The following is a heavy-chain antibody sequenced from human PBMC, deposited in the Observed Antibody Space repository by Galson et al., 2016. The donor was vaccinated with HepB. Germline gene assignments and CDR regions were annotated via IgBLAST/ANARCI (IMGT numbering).Heavy chain of an antibody. Sequence: SLRLSCAASGFTLSSYAMHWVRQAPGKGLEWVSSSSGTGSTTYHAESVKGRFTISRDNSKNTLYLQMTSLRGEDTAIYYCARDGYNHVALDSWGQGTPVTVSS. V-gene: IGHV3-23*01. J-gene: IGHJ4*02. D-gene: IGHD5-24*01. CDR3: ARDGYNHVALDS. CDR2: SSGTGSTT. CDR1: GFTLSSYA.